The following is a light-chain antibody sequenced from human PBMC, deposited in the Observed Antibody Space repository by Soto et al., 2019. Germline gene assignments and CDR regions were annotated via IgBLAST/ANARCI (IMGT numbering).Light chain of an antibody. J-gene: IGLJ1*01. Sequence: SYELTQPPSVSVAPGQTARFTCGGDICGSESVHWHQHKPGQAPIVVVYDDSDRPSGIPERFSGSSSGNTATLTISGVEAGDEADYYCQVWNSSSDHYVFGTGTKVTVL. CDR2: DDS. CDR1: ICGSES. V-gene: IGLV3-21*02. CDR3: QVWNSSSDHYV.